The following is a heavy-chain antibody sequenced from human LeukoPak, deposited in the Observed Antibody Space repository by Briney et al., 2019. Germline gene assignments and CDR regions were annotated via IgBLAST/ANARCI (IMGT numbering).Heavy chain of an antibody. D-gene: IGHD6-13*01. CDR2: ISYDGNTE. Sequence: GGSLRLSCGASGFTFSTYAMHWVRQAPGKGLEWVAVISYDGNTEYYADSVKGRFSISRDNSKNTLYLQMNSLRADDTAVYYCARDFEAAPYNFDYWGQGSRVTVSS. V-gene: IGHV3-30*04. CDR3: ARDFEAAPYNFDY. CDR1: GFTFSTYA. J-gene: IGHJ4*02.